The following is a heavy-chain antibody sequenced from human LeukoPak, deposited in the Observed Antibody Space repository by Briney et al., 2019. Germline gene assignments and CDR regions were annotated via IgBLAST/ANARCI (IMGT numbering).Heavy chain of an antibody. CDR2: ISSGSSAI. V-gene: IGHV3-48*01. CDR3: VRKNDAFDI. CDR1: GFNFTSYS. Sequence: QTGGSLRLSCAASGFNFTSYSMNWVRQAPGKGLEWVSYISSGSSAIYYADSVKGRFTISRDNAKNSLHLQMNSLRAEDTAVYYCVRKNDAFDIWGQGTMVTVSS. J-gene: IGHJ3*02.